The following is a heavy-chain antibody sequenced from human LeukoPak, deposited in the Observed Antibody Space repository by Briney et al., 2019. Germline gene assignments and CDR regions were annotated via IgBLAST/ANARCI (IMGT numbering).Heavy chain of an antibody. CDR2: IRYDGSNK. CDR3: AKEDRVPAALGPGAFDI. J-gene: IGHJ3*02. Sequence: GGSLRLSCAASGFTFSSYGMHWVRQAPGKGLEWVAFIRYDGSNKYYADSVKGRFTISRDNSKNTLYLQMNSLRAEDTAVYYCAKEDRVPAALGPGAFDIWGQGTMVTVSS. CDR1: GFTFSSYG. D-gene: IGHD2-2*01. V-gene: IGHV3-30*02.